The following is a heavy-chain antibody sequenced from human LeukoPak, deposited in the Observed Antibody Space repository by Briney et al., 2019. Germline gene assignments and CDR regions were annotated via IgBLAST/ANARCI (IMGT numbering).Heavy chain of an antibody. V-gene: IGHV1-46*01. J-gene: IGHJ3*02. CDR2: INPSGGST. CDR1: GYTFTSYY. CDR3: AREKTGKSLWFGEHAFDI. D-gene: IGHD3-10*01. Sequence: GASVKVSCKASGYTFTSYYMHWVRQAPGQGLEWMGIINPSGGSTSYAQKFQGRVTITADESTSTAYVELSSLRSEDTAVYYCAREKTGKSLWFGEHAFDIWGQGTMVTVSS.